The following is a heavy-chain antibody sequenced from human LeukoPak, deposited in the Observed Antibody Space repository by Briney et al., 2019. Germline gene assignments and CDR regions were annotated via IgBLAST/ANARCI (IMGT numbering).Heavy chain of an antibody. J-gene: IGHJ4*02. CDR2: IYYSGST. Sequence: SETLSLTCTVSGGSISSYYWSWIRQPPGKGLEWIGYIYYSGSTNYNPSLKSRVTISVDTSKNQFSLKLSSMTAADTAVYYCVAGRPSLTTFDYWGQGTLVTVSS. D-gene: IGHD1/OR15-1a*01. V-gene: IGHV4-59*08. CDR1: GGSISSYY. CDR3: VAGRPSLTTFDY.